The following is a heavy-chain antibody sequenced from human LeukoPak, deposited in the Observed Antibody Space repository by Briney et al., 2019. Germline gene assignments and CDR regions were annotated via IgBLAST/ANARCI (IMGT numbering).Heavy chain of an antibody. CDR3: ARDRGLTIFGVVSHNWFDP. CDR1: GFTFSSYS. J-gene: IGHJ5*02. D-gene: IGHD3-3*01. Sequence: PGGSLRLSCAASGFTFSSYSMNWVRQALGKGLEWVSSISSSSSYIYYADSVKGRFTISRDNAKNSLYLQMNSLRAEDTAVYYCARDRGLTIFGVVSHNWFDPWGQGTLVTVSS. V-gene: IGHV3-21*01. CDR2: ISSSSSYI.